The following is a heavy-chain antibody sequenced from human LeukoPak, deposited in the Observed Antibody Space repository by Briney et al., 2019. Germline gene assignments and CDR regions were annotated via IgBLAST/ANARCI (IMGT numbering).Heavy chain of an antibody. V-gene: IGHV3-23*01. CDR1: GFTFSNYA. J-gene: IGHJ4*02. CDR3: AKNGKDNYDMFFDY. Sequence: GGSLRLSCAASGFTFSNYAMNWVRQAPGKGLEWVSALGDNDGRTFYADSVKGRFTISRNNSKNTLYLQMNSLRAEDTAIYYCAKNGKDNYDMFFDYWGQGTLVTVSS. CDR2: LGDNDGRT. D-gene: IGHD3-9*01.